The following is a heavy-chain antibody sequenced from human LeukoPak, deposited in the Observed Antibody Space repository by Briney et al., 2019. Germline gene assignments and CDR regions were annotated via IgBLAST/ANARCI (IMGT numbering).Heavy chain of an antibody. CDR3: AGMNYYGSGS. CDR2: ISGSGYIT. J-gene: IGHJ5*02. CDR1: GFTFSSYD. D-gene: IGHD3-10*01. V-gene: IGHV3-23*01. Sequence: GGSLRLSCAASGFTFSSYDMSWVRQAPGKGLEWVSTISGSGYITYYADSVKGRFTISRDNSKNTLYLQMSSLRAEDTAVYYCAGMNYYGSGSWGQGTLVAVSS.